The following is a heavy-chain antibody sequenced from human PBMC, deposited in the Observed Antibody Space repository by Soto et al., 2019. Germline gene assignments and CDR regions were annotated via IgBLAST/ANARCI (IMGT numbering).Heavy chain of an antibody. J-gene: IGHJ5*02. CDR2: ITSDGKSK. D-gene: IGHD3-10*01. CDR3: PRKARDLALKWFRP. V-gene: IGHV3-74*01. CDR1: GFNFSNHW. Sequence: TGGSLRLSCAASGFNFSNHWMHWVRQRPAEGLVWVSRITSDGKSKAYAESVKGRFAISRDNAKNTLYLQMNGLTAEDTAVYYFPRKARDLALKWFRPWGQGTLVTVSS.